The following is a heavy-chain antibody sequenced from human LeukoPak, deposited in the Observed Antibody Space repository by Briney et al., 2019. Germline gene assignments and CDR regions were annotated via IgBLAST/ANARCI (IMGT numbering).Heavy chain of an antibody. V-gene: IGHV1-2*02. Sequence: DSVKVSCKTSGYTFAAYYIHWVRQAPGQGLEWMGWITPNSGGTNYAQKFQGRVTMTRDTSISTAYTELSILRSDDTAVYYCARATEFDYWGQGTLVTVSS. CDR3: ARATEFDY. J-gene: IGHJ4*02. CDR1: GYTFAAYY. CDR2: ITPNSGGT.